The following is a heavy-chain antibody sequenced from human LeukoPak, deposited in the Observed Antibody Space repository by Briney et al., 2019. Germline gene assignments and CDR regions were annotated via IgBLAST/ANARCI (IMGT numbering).Heavy chain of an antibody. V-gene: IGHV4-59*12. D-gene: IGHD6-19*01. CDR1: GGSISSYY. Sequence: SETLSLTCTVSGGSISSYYWSWIRQPPGKGLEWIGYIYYSGSTNYNPSLKSRVTISVDTSKNQFSLKLSSVTAADTAVYYCARDQIGAVAGLANWGQGILVTVSS. CDR3: ARDQIGAVAGLAN. J-gene: IGHJ4*02. CDR2: IYYSGST.